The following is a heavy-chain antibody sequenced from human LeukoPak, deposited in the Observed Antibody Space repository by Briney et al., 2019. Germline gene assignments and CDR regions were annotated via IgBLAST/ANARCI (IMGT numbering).Heavy chain of an antibody. Sequence: PSETLSLTCTVSGGSISSSSYYWGWIRQPPGKGLEWIGSIYYSGSTYYNPSLKSRVTISVDTSKNQFSLKLSSVTAADTAVYYCARLTGSPEDYWGQGTLVTVSS. D-gene: IGHD4-11*01. CDR3: ARLTGSPEDY. V-gene: IGHV4-39*01. CDR2: IYYSGST. J-gene: IGHJ4*02. CDR1: GGSISSSSYY.